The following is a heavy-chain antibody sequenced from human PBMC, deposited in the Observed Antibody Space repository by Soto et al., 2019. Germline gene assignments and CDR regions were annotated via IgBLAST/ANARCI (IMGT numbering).Heavy chain of an antibody. CDR1: GGTFNIYA. CDR2: IIPVFGTP. V-gene: IGHV1-69*01. Sequence: QVQLAQSGAEVKKPGSSVKVSCKASGGTFNIYAISWVRQAPGQGLEWMAGIIPVFGTPSFAQKFRGRVTITADESTDIAYMELSSLGSEDTAFYYCARGPYYDFWKGFSYFDDWGQETLVIVSS. CDR3: ARGPYYDFWKGFSYFDD. J-gene: IGHJ4*02. D-gene: IGHD3-3*01.